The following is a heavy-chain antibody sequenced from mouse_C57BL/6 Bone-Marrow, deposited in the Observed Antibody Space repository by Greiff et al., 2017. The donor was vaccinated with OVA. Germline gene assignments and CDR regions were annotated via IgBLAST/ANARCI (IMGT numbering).Heavy chain of an antibody. Sequence: EVQVVESGGDLVKPGGSLKLSCAASGFTFSSYGMSWVRQTPDKRLEWVATISSGGSYTYYPDSVKGRFTISRANAKNTLYLQMSSLKSEDTAMYYCARLHSNYWYFDVWGTGTTVTVSS. CDR2: ISSGGSYT. V-gene: IGHV5-6*01. CDR3: ARLHSNYWYFDV. CDR1: GFTFSSYG. J-gene: IGHJ1*03. D-gene: IGHD2-5*01.